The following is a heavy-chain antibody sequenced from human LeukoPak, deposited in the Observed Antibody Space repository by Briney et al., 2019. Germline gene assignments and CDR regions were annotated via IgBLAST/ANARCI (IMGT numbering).Heavy chain of an antibody. CDR3: VGVTYSSYDDFDY. CDR1: GYTFTGHH. Sequence: GASVKVSCKTSGYTFTGHHIHWVRQAPAQGLEWKGWIYPSSGGTQYGQKFKGRVTMTRDTSVSTAYMELTRLQFDDTAVYYCVGVTYSSYDDFDYWGQGTLVTVSS. D-gene: IGHD3-16*01. V-gene: IGHV1-2*02. CDR2: IYPSSGGT. J-gene: IGHJ4*02.